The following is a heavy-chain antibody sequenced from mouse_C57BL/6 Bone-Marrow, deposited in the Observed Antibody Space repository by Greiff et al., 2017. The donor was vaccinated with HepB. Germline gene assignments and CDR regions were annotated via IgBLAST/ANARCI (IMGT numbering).Heavy chain of an antibody. D-gene: IGHD2-4*01. V-gene: IGHV1-64*01. CDR1: GYTFTSYW. CDR2: IHPNSGST. J-gene: IGHJ4*01. Sequence: QVQLQQPGAELVKPGASVKLSCKASGYTFTSYWMHWVKQRPGQGLEWIGMIHPNSGSTNYNEKFQGKATITADTSSNTAYLQLSSLTSEDTAIYYCATYYDYDLYYAMDYWGQGTSVTVSS. CDR3: ATYYDYDLYYAMDY.